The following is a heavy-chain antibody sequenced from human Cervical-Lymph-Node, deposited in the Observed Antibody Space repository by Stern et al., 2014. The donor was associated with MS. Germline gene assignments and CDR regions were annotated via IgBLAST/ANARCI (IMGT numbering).Heavy chain of an antibody. D-gene: IGHD1-14*01. Sequence: VQLVESGAEVQKPGSSVKVSCKASGDTFNTDAIHWVRQAPGQGLEWMGGIIPCFGTPDYAQGFKGRVSVAADESTATDYMELSSLRSDDTAVYYCARGASSAAWYKHAVDVWGQGTTVTVSS. CDR3: ARGASSAAWYKHAVDV. CDR1: GDTFNTDA. J-gene: IGHJ6*02. CDR2: IIPCFGTP. V-gene: IGHV1-69*01.